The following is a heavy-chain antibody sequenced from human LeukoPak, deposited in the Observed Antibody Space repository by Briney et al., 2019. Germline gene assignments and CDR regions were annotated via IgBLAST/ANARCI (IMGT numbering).Heavy chain of an antibody. V-gene: IGHV1-69*04. CDR2: IIPILGIA. Sequence: SVKVSCKASGGTFSSYAISWVRQAPGQGLEWMGRIIPILGIANYAQKFQGRVTITADKSTSTAYMELSSLRSEDTAVYYCARALSGKADHFDYWGQGTLVTVSS. CDR3: ARALSGKADHFDY. CDR1: GGTFSSYA. J-gene: IGHJ4*02. D-gene: IGHD1-26*01.